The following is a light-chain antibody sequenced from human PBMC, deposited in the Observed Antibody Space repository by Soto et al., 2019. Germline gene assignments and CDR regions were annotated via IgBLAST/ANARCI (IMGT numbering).Light chain of an antibody. CDR3: QQYYSTPRT. J-gene: IGKJ1*01. CDR1: QSVLYSSNNKHS. V-gene: IGKV4-1*01. Sequence: DIVMTQSPDSLAVSLGERATINCKSSQSVLYSSNNKHSLAWYQQKPGQPPKLLIYCASTRESGVPARFSCSGSGTDFTLTISSLQAADVAVYYCQQYYSTPRTFGQGTNVESK. CDR2: CAS.